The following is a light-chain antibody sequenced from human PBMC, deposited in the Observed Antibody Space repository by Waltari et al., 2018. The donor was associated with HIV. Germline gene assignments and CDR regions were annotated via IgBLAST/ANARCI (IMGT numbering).Light chain of an antibody. Sequence: QSALTQPASVSGSPGQAITISCNATTPDIGGYNYISWYQRHPDKAPKLIIFGVSNRPSGISSRFSGSKSGNTASLTISGLQAEDEADYYCCSYTKLTTHYVLFGGGTKLTVL. V-gene: IGLV2-14*03. CDR1: TPDIGGYNY. J-gene: IGLJ2*01. CDR2: GVS. CDR3: CSYTKLTTHYVL.